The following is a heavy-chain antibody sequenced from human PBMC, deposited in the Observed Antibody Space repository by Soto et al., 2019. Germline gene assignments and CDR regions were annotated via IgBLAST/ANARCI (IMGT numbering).Heavy chain of an antibody. V-gene: IGHV1-69*13. Sequence: SVKVSCKASGGTFSSYAISWVRQAPGQGLEWMGGIIPIFGTANYAQKFQGRVTITADESTSTAYMELSSLRSEDTAVYYCAKVMGGELLVSGGYYYYGMDVWGQGTTVTVSS. CDR1: GGTFSSYA. CDR3: AKVMGGELLVSGGYYYYGMDV. D-gene: IGHD1-26*01. J-gene: IGHJ6*02. CDR2: IIPIFGTA.